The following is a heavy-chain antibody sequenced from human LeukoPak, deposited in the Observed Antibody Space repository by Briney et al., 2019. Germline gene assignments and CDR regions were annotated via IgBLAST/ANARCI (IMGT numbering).Heavy chain of an antibody. V-gene: IGHV3-53*01. Sequence: PGRSLRLSCAASGLTVSSDYMAWVRQAPGKGLEWISVIYGGGATYYADSVQGRFTISRDTSNNALYLQMISLRVEDTAVYHCARLLPASRHYFDYWGLGTLVTVSS. J-gene: IGHJ4*02. CDR2: IYGGGAT. CDR3: ARLLPASRHYFDY. CDR1: GLTVSSDY. D-gene: IGHD6-6*01.